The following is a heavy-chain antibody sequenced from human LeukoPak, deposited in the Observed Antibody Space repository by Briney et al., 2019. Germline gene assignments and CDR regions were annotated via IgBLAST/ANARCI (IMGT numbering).Heavy chain of an antibody. V-gene: IGHV1-8*01. CDR2: MNPNSGNT. D-gene: IGHD6-19*01. J-gene: IGHJ3*02. CDR3: ARSSYSSGSDAFDI. Sequence: GASVKVSCKASGYTFTSYGINWVRQATGQGLEWMGWMNPNSGNTGYTQKFQGRVTMTRDTSISTAYMEMSSLIYDDTAVYYCARSSYSSGSDAFDIWGQGTMVTVSS. CDR1: GYTFTSYG.